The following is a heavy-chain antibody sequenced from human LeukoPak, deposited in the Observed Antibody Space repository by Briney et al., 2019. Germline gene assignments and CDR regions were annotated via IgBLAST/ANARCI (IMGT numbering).Heavy chain of an antibody. V-gene: IGHV1-18*01. CDR1: GYSFNSYG. Sequence: ASVKVSCKASGYSFNSYGISWVRQTPGQGLEWMGWISVHNGNTNYAQKFQGRVIMTTDTSTSTAYMELRSLRSDDTAAYYCARGLWFGAYYFDYWGQGILVTVSS. CDR3: ARGLWFGAYYFDY. J-gene: IGHJ4*02. CDR2: ISVHNGNT. D-gene: IGHD3-10*01.